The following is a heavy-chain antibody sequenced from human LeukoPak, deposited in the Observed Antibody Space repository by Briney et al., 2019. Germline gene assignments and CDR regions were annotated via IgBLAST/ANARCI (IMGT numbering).Heavy chain of an antibody. V-gene: IGHV4-39*01. Sequence: SETLSLTCTVSGGSISSSSYYWGWIRQPPGKGLEWIGSIYYSGSTYYNPSLKSRVTISVDTSKNQFSLKLSSVAAADTAVYYCARGLGSYGYYYAYWGQGTLVTVSS. D-gene: IGHD3-22*01. CDR3: ARGLGSYGYYYAY. J-gene: IGHJ4*02. CDR1: GGSISSSSYY. CDR2: IYYSGST.